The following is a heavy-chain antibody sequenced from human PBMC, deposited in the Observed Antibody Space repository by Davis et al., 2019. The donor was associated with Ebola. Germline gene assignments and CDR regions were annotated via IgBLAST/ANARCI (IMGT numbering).Heavy chain of an antibody. CDR3: ASGGYSGYDGYFDD. V-gene: IGHV4-39*01. D-gene: IGHD5-12*01. CDR1: GGSISGSFYY. CDR2: IYHSGST. Sequence: MPSETLSLTCTVSGGSISGSFYYWGWIRQPPGKELQWIGSIYHSGSTYYNPSLKSRVTISVDTSKNQFSLKLTSVTAADTALYYCASGGYSGYDGYFDDWGQGTLVTVSS. J-gene: IGHJ4*02.